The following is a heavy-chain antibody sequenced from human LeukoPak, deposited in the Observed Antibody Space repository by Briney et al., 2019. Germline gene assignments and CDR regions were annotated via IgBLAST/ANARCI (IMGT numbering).Heavy chain of an antibody. Sequence: GGSLRLSCAASGFTFSSYAMSWVRQAPGKGLEWVSAISGSGGSTYYADSVKGRFTISRDNSKNTLYLQMNSLRAEDTAVYYCARDPAKFWSGHDYWGQGTLVTVSS. CDR3: ARDPAKFWSGHDY. D-gene: IGHD3-3*01. CDR1: GFTFSSYA. CDR2: ISGSGGST. J-gene: IGHJ4*02. V-gene: IGHV3-23*01.